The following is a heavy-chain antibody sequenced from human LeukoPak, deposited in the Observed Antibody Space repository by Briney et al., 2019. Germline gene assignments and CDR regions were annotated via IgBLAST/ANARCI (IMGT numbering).Heavy chain of an antibody. CDR2: IYYNGRA. CDR3: ARGYCSGTRCLDY. V-gene: IGHV4-59*01. D-gene: IGHD2-2*01. J-gene: IGHJ4*02. CDR1: GGSISSYY. Sequence: SETLSLTCTVSGGSISSYYWSWIRQPPGKGLDWIGYIYYNGRANYNPSLKSRVTISVDTSKNQFSLKLSSVTAADAAVYFCARGYCSGTRCLDYWGQGTLVIVSS.